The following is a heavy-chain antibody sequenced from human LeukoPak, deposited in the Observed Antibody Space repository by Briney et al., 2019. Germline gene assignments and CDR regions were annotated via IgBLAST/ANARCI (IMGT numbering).Heavy chain of an antibody. CDR2: INHSGST. D-gene: IGHD3-10*01. CDR3: ASTRFGEFYFDY. Sequence: SETLSLTCAAYGGSFSGYYWSWIRQPPGKGLEWIGEINHSGSTNYNPSLKSRVTISVDTSKNQFSLKLSSVTAADTAVYYCASTRFGEFYFDYWGQGTLVTVSS. CDR1: GGSFSGYY. J-gene: IGHJ4*02. V-gene: IGHV4-34*01.